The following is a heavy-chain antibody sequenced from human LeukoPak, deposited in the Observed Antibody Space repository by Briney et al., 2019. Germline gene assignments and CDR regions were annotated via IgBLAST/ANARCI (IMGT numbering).Heavy chain of an antibody. J-gene: IGHJ4*02. CDR1: GGFISSYY. Sequence: PSETLSLTCTVSGGFISSYYWSWIRQPAGKGLEWIGRIHSSGSTDYNPSLKSRVSMSVETSKNQVSLKLSSVTAADTAVYYCARGLGDSGSYQVLWYWGQGTLVTVSS. CDR3: ARGLGDSGSYQVLWY. D-gene: IGHD3-10*01. V-gene: IGHV4-4*07. CDR2: IHSSGST.